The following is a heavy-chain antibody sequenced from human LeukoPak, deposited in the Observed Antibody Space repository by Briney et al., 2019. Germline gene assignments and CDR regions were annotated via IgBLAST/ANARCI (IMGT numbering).Heavy chain of an antibody. D-gene: IGHD4-23*01. V-gene: IGHV1-69*04. CDR2: FIPIFGIA. Sequence: SVKVSCKASGGTFSSYAISWVRQAPGQGLEWMGRFIPIFGIANYAQKFQGRVTITADKSTSTAYMELSSLRSEDTAVYYCASGTTVVTALDYWGQGTLVTVSS. J-gene: IGHJ4*02. CDR3: ASGTTVVTALDY. CDR1: GGTFSSYA.